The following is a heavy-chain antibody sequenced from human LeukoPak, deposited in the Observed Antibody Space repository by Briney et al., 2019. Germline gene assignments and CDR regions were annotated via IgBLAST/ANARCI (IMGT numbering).Heavy chain of an antibody. CDR1: GFTVSSNY. CDR3: AKAYYYDSSAYYSGRLLYFQH. V-gene: IGHV3-66*01. Sequence: GGSLRLSCAASGFTVSSNYMSWVRQAPGKGLEWVSVIYSGGSTYYADSVKGRFTISRDNSKNTLYLQMSSLRAEDTAVYYCAKAYYYDSSAYYSGRLLYFQHWGQGTLVTVSS. D-gene: IGHD3-22*01. CDR2: IYSGGST. J-gene: IGHJ1*01.